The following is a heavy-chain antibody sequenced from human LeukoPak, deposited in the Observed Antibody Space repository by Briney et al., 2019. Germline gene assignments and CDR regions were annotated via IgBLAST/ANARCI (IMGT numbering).Heavy chain of an antibody. J-gene: IGHJ3*01. Sequence: ASVKVSCKASGYTFTGYYMHWVRQAPGQGLEWMGWINPDSGGTNYAQKFQGRVTMTRDTSISTAYMELSRLRSGDTAVYYCARERPSRMITFGGVIVWRAFDVWGQGTMVTVSS. V-gene: IGHV1-2*02. CDR1: GYTFTGYY. CDR3: ARERPSRMITFGGVIVWRAFDV. D-gene: IGHD3-16*02. CDR2: INPDSGGT.